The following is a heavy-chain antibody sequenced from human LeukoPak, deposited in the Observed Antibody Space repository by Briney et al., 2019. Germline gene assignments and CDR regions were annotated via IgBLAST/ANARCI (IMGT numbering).Heavy chain of an antibody. CDR2: ISYSGRT. V-gene: IGHV4-39*07. CDR1: GGSISSTSYY. CDR3: ARIKYSGPVDY. Sequence: SETLSLTCTVSGGSISSTSYYWGWIRQPPGKGLECIGSISYSGRTYFNPSLKSRVTISVDTSKNQFSLKLSSVTAADTAVYYCARIKYSGPVDYWGQGTLVTVSS. D-gene: IGHD5-12*01. J-gene: IGHJ4*02.